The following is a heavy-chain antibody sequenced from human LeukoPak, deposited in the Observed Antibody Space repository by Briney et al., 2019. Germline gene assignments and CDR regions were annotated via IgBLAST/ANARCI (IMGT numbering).Heavy chain of an antibody. D-gene: IGHD3-22*01. Sequence: SETLSLTCAVYGGSFSGYYWSWIRQPPGKGLEWIGEINHSGSTNYNPSLKSRVTISVDTSKNQFSLKLSSVTAADTAVYYCARDPHYYDSSGSPGAFDIWGQGTMVTVSS. CDR2: INHSGST. V-gene: IGHV4-34*01. CDR3: ARDPHYYDSSGSPGAFDI. CDR1: GGSFSGYY. J-gene: IGHJ3*02.